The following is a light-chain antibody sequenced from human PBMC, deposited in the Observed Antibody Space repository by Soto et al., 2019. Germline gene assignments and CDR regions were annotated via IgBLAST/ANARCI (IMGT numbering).Light chain of an antibody. Sequence: EIVMTQSPATLSVSPGGRATLSCRASHSVSSSYLAWYQQKPGQAPRLLIYGASSRATGIPDRFSGSGSGTDFTLTISRLEPEDSAMYYCQQYGSSPGTFGQGTKVDIK. CDR3: QQYGSSPGT. V-gene: IGKV3-20*01. CDR1: HSVSSSY. CDR2: GAS. J-gene: IGKJ1*01.